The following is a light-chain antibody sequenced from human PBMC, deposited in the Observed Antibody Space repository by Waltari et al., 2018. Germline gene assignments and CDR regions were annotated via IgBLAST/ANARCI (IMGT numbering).Light chain of an antibody. V-gene: IGLV3-25*03. Sequence: SYDLTQTPSVSVSPGQTARITCSGNVLPKEYAYWYQQKLGQAPLLVIYKDSERPSEIPERFSGSSAGTTATLTISGVLPEDEADYYCQSTDNSATYVVFGGGTKLTVL. CDR3: QSTDNSATYVV. J-gene: IGLJ3*02. CDR1: VLPKEY. CDR2: KDS.